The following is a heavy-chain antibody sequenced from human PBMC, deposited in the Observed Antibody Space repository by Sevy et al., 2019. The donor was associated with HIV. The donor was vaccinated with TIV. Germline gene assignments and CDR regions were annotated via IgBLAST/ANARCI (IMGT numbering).Heavy chain of an antibody. Sequence: GGSLRLSCAASGFTFSNYGMHWVRQTPGQGLEWVAFIPYDGSNEYYADSVKGRFTISRDNSKNMLYLQMNSLRTEDTAVYYCARDRKVVLVVYEIPFDAFDIWGQGTTVTVSS. J-gene: IGHJ3*02. V-gene: IGHV3-30*02. D-gene: IGHD2-8*02. CDR1: GFTFSNYG. CDR3: ARDRKVVLVVYEIPFDAFDI. CDR2: IPYDGSNE.